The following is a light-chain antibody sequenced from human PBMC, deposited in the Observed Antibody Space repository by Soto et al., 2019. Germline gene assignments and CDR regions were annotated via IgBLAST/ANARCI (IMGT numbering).Light chain of an antibody. Sequence: DIVMTQSPLSLPVTPGEPASISFRSSQILLHSNGYNFLDWYHQRPGQSPRRLIYKVSYRDSGVPDRFSGSGSGTDFTLKISRVEAEDVGVYYCMKGTHWPWKFGQGTKGDIK. CDR3: MKGTHWPWK. CDR1: QILLHSNGYNF. V-gene: IGKV2-30*02. CDR2: KVS. J-gene: IGKJ1*01.